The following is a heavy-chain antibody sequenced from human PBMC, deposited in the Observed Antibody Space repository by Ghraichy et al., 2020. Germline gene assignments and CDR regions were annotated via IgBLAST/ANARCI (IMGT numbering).Heavy chain of an antibody. CDR2: ISWNSGRI. J-gene: IGHJ4*02. D-gene: IGHD2-21*02. CDR1: GFNFDDYA. V-gene: IGHV3-9*01. CDR3: AVYGGDSGGAY. Sequence: GGSLRLSCAASGFNFDDYAMHWVRQPPGKGLEWVSGISWNSGRIGYADSVKGRFTISRDNAKNSLYLQMNSLRAEDTALYYCAVYGGDSGGAYWGRGTQVTVSS.